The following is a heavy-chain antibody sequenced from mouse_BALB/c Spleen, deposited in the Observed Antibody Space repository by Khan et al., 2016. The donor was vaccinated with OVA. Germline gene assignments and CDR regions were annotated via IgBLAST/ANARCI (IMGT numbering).Heavy chain of an antibody. CDR2: ISKKASGYTS. J-gene: IGHJ3*01. Sequence: EVELVESGGGLVEPGGSLRLSCATSGFTFSDYYMSWVRQPPGKALEWLGFISKKASGYTSEYSAYVKVRFTNTRYNSQNILYRRMMSMGAADSATYYCAGFEYGYGFAYWGQGTLVTVSA. D-gene: IGHD1-2*01. CDR1: GFTFSDYY. CDR3: AGFEYGYGFAY. V-gene: IGHV7-3*02.